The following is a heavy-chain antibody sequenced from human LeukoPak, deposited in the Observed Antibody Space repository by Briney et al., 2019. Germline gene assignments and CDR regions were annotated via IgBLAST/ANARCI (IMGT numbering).Heavy chain of an antibody. CDR1: GGSFSGYY. J-gene: IGHJ5*02. CDR2: IYHSGST. V-gene: IGHV4-34*01. CDR3: ARGTRGGMATINWFDP. D-gene: IGHD5-24*01. Sequence: PSETLSLTCAVYGGSFSGYYWSWIRQPPGKGLEWIGEIYHSGSTNYNPSLKSRVTISVDKSKNQFSLKLSSVTAADTAVYYCARGTRGGMATINWFDPWGQGTLVTVSS.